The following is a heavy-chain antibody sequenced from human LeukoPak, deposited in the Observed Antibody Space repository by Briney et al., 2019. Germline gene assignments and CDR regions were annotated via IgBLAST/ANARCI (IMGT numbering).Heavy chain of an antibody. CDR2: IYYSGST. Sequence: SETLSLTCTVSGGSISSSSYYWGWIRQPPGKGLEWIGSIYYSGSTYYNPSLKSRVTVSVDTSKNQFSLKLSSVTAADTAVYYCARGRGYSYGRVLNDYWGQGTLVTVSS. V-gene: IGHV4-39*01. J-gene: IGHJ4*02. CDR3: ARGRGYSYGRVLNDY. D-gene: IGHD5-18*01. CDR1: GGSISSSSYY.